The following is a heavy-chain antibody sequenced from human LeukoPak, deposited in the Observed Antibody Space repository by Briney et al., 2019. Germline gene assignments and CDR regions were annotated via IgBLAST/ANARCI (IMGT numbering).Heavy chain of an antibody. V-gene: IGHV1-24*01. D-gene: IGHD6-19*01. J-gene: IGHJ4*02. CDR1: GYTLTEIS. CDR2: FDPEDGET. CDR3: ATNRLWATGGWCGY. Sequence: ASVKVSCKVSGYTLTEISMHWVRQAPGTGLEWMGGFDPEDGETIYAQKFQGRVTMTEDTSTDTAYMELSSLRSEDTAVYYCATNRLWATGGWCGYWGQGTLVTVSS.